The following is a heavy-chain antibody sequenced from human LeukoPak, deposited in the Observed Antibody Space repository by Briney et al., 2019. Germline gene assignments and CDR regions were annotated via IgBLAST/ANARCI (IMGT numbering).Heavy chain of an antibody. J-gene: IGHJ6*03. D-gene: IGHD2-2*01. CDR1: GGSISSGGYY. V-gene: IGHV4-31*03. CDR3: ARDVGRSDTTCFYYMDV. Sequence: TSETLSLTCTVSGGSISSGGYYWTWIRQHPGKGLEWIGYIYYSGTYYNPSLKSRVSISEDTSKNQFSLKLTSVTAADTAVYYCARDVGRSDTTCFYYMDVWGKGTTVTVSS. CDR2: IYYSGT.